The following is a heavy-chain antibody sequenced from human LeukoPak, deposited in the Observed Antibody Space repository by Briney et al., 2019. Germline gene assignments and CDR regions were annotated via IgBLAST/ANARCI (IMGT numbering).Heavy chain of an antibody. CDR2: INHSGST. Sequence: SETLSLTCAVYGGSFSGYYWSWIRQPPGKGLEWIGEINHSGSTNYNPSLKSRVTISVDTSKNQFSPKLSSVTAADTAVYYCASPNGYSGYDLFSNWGQGTLVTVSS. J-gene: IGHJ4*02. CDR1: GGSFSGYY. CDR3: ASPNGYSGYDLFSN. V-gene: IGHV4-34*01. D-gene: IGHD5-12*01.